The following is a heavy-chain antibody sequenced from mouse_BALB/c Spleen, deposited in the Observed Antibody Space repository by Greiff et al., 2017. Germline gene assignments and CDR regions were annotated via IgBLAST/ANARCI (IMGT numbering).Heavy chain of an antibody. CDR1: GYTFTSYW. V-gene: IGHV1-7*01. Sequence: QVQLQQSGAELAKPGASVKMSCKASGYTFTSYWMHWVKQRPGQGLEWIGYINPSTGYTEYNQKFKDKATLTADKSSSTAYMQLSSLTSEDSAVYYCAKSGTLYAMDYWGQGTSVTVSS. D-gene: IGHD4-1*01. CDR2: INPSTGYT. J-gene: IGHJ4*01. CDR3: AKSGTLYAMDY.